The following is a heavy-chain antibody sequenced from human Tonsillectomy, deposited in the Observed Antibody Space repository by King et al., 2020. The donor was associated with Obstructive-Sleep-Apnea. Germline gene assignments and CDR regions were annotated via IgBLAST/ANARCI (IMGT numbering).Heavy chain of an antibody. CDR2: ISSSSSTI. CDR3: ARDGRGNVGATTEYYYYYGMDV. J-gene: IGHJ6*02. D-gene: IGHD1-26*01. Sequence: VQLVESGGGLVQPGGSLRLSCAASGFTFSSYSMNWVRQAPGKGLEWVSYISSSSSTIYYADSVKGRFTISRDNAKNSLYLQMNSLRAEDTAVYYCARDGRGNVGATTEYYYYYGMDVWGQGTTVTVSS. CDR1: GFTFSSYS. V-gene: IGHV3-48*04.